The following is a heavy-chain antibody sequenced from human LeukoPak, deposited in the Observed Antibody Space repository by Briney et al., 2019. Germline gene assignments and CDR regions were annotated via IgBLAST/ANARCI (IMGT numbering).Heavy chain of an antibody. J-gene: IGHJ3*02. CDR2: IWYDGSNK. CDR3: ARRGDDYGDYVRNDAFDI. Sequence: QPGRSLRLSCAASGFTFSSYGMHWDRQAPGKGLEWVAVIWYDGSNKYYADSVKGRFTISRDNSKNTLYLQMNSLIAEDTAVYYCARRGDDYGDYVRNDAFDIWGQGTMVTVSS. D-gene: IGHD4-17*01. V-gene: IGHV3-33*01. CDR1: GFTFSSYG.